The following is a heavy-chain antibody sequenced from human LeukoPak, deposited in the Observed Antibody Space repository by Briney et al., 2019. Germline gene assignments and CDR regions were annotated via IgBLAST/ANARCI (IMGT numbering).Heavy chain of an antibody. J-gene: IGHJ4*02. CDR2: ISSSSSYI. CDR3: ARGSVGYYDSSGYLAY. Sequence: GGSLRLSCAASGFTFSSYSVNWVRQAPGKGLEWVSSISSSSSYIYYADSVKGRFTISRDNAKNSLYLQMNSLRAEDTAVYYCARGSVGYYDSSGYLAYWGQGTLVTVSS. D-gene: IGHD3-22*01. CDR1: GFTFSSYS. V-gene: IGHV3-21*01.